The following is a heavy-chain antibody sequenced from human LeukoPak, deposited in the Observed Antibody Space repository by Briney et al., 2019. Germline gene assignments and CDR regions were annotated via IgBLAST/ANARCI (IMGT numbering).Heavy chain of an antibody. Sequence: GGSLRLSCAASGFTVSSNYMSWVRQAPGKGLEWVSGISWNSDDIGYADSVKGRFTISRDNAKNSLYLQMNSLRAEDTALYYCAKAVVSTTNWFDPWGQGTLVTVSS. CDR2: ISWNSDDI. CDR1: GFTVSSNY. V-gene: IGHV3-9*01. D-gene: IGHD2-15*01. J-gene: IGHJ5*02. CDR3: AKAVVSTTNWFDP.